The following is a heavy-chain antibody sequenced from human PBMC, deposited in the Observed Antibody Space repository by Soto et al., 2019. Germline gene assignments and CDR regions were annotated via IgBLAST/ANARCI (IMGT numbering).Heavy chain of an antibody. J-gene: IGHJ4*02. CDR1: GFTFSSYG. V-gene: IGHV3-33*01. D-gene: IGHD3-3*01. Sequence: QVQLVESGGGVVQPGRSLRLSCAASGFTFSSYGMHWVRQAPGKGLEWVAVIWYDGSNKYYADSVKGRFTISRDNSKNTLYLQMNSLRAEDTAVYYCARGGGTIFGVVITYSYYFDYWGQGTLVTVSS. CDR3: ARGGGTIFGVVITYSYYFDY. CDR2: IWYDGSNK.